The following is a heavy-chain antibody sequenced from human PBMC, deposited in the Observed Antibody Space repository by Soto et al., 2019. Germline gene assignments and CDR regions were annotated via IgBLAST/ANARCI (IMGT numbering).Heavy chain of an antibody. CDR3: ARGWSMLSNFDY. Sequence: SVKVSCKASGGTFSSYAISWVRQAPGQGLEWMGGIIPIFGTANYAQKFQGRVTITADESTSTAYMELSSLRSEDTAVYYCARGWSMLSNFDYWGQGTLVTVSS. CDR2: IIPIFGTA. CDR1: GGTFSSYA. V-gene: IGHV1-69*13. D-gene: IGHD2-8*02. J-gene: IGHJ4*02.